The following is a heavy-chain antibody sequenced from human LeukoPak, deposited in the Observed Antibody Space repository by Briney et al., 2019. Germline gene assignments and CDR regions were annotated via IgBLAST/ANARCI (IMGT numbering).Heavy chain of an antibody. CDR2: ITSYSSTI. J-gene: IGHJ4*02. CDR1: GFTFSNNG. Sequence: GGSLRLSCSVSGFTFSNNGMHWVRQAPGRGLEWVSYITSYSSTIYYADSVEGRFTISRDNAENSLYLQMNSLRAEDTAVYYCARDHRYGGLFDYWGQGTLVTVSS. D-gene: IGHD1-1*01. V-gene: IGHV3-48*01. CDR3: ARDHRYGGLFDY.